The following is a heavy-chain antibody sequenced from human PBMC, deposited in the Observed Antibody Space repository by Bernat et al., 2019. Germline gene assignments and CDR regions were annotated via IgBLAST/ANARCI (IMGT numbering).Heavy chain of an antibody. Sequence: QLQLQESGPGLVKPSETLSLTCTVSGGSISTGSYYWGWIRQPPGKGLEWIGSIHYSGSTYYNPSLKSRVTISVDTSKKQFSLNLNSVTAADTAVYYCARLGSSSDAFDIWGQGTMVTVSS. J-gene: IGHJ3*02. CDR3: ARLGSSSDAFDI. D-gene: IGHD6-6*01. CDR2: IHYSGST. CDR1: GGSISTGSYY. V-gene: IGHV4-39*01.